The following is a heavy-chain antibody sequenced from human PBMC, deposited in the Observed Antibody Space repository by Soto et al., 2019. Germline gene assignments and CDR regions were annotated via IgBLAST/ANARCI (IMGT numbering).Heavy chain of an antibody. V-gene: IGHV3-48*02. CDR3: ARDSPYSSSWPIDY. CDR1: GFTFSSYS. CDR2: ISSSSSTI. Sequence: VQLVESGGGLVQPGGSLRLSCAASGFTFSSYSMNWVRQAPGKGLEWVSYISSSSSTIYYADSVKGLFTISRDNAKNSLYLQMNSLRDEDTAVYYCARDSPYSSSWPIDYWGQGTLVTVSS. J-gene: IGHJ4*02. D-gene: IGHD6-13*01.